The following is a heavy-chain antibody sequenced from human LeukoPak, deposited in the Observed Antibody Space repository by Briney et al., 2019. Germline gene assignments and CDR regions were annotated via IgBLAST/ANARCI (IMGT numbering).Heavy chain of an antibody. CDR3: TTGAGIMGAIEGY. Sequence: KTGGSLRLSCAASGFTFSNAWMSWVRQAPGKGLEWVGRIKSKTDGGTTDYAAPVKGRFTISRDDSKNTLYLQMNSLKTEDTAVYYCTTGAGIMGAIEGYWGQGTLVTVSS. V-gene: IGHV3-15*01. CDR1: GFTFSNAW. D-gene: IGHD1-26*01. CDR2: IKSKTDGGTT. J-gene: IGHJ4*02.